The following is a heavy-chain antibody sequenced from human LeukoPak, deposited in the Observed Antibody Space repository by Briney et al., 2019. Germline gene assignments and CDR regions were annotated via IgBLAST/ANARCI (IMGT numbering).Heavy chain of an antibody. CDR3: ARHGAYCGGDCYSFSTSRAFDI. Sequence: PSETLSLTCTVSGGSISSYYWSWIRQPPGKGLEWIGYIYYSGSTNYNPSLKSRVTISVDTSKSQFSLKLSSVTAADTAVYYCARHGAYCGGDCYSFSTSRAFDIWGQGTMVTVSS. J-gene: IGHJ3*02. CDR1: GGSISSYY. V-gene: IGHV4-59*08. D-gene: IGHD2-21*01. CDR2: IYYSGST.